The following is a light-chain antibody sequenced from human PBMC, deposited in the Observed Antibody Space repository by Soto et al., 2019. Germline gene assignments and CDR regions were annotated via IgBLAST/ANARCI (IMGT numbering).Light chain of an antibody. CDR3: PQDNRDPYT. V-gene: IGKV1-5*01. J-gene: IGKJ2*01. CDR2: DAS. Sequence: DIQMTQSPSTLSASVGDRVTITCRASQSVSSWVAWYQPKPGQAPKLVIYDASSSESGVPSRFSGSGSGTDFTLSISSLHHDDCATYHCPQDNRDPYTLDQGTQGEVK. CDR1: QSVSSW.